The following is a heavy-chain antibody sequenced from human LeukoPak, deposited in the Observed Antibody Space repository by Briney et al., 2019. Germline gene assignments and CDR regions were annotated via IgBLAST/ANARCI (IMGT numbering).Heavy chain of an antibody. CDR1: GGTFSSYA. Sequence: GASVKVSCKASGGTFSSYAISWVRQAPGQGLEWMGGIIPIFGTANYAQEFQGRVTITTDESTGTAYTELSSLRSEDTAVYYCARDYHDFWSGSDWFDPWGQGTLVNVSS. J-gene: IGHJ5*02. CDR2: IIPIFGTA. CDR3: ARDYHDFWSGSDWFDP. D-gene: IGHD3-3*01. V-gene: IGHV1-69*05.